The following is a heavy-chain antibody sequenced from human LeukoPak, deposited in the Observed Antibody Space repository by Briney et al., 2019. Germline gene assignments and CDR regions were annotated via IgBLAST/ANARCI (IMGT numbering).Heavy chain of an antibody. V-gene: IGHV3-7*01. D-gene: IGHD2-15*01. CDR1: GFMFSTYW. CDR2: IKPDGSET. Sequence: GGSLRLSCAASGFMFSTYWMKWVRQAPGKGLEFVANIKPDGSETYYVDSVKGRFTISRDNTKNLVFLQMKSLRGEDAAFYHWGGFGYESAIDLWGQGTLVTVSS. J-gene: IGHJ4*02. CDR3: GGFGYESAIDL.